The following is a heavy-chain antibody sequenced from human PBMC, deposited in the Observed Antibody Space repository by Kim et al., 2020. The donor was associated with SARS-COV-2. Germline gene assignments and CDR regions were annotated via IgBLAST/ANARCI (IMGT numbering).Heavy chain of an antibody. V-gene: IGHV1-8*01. J-gene: IGHJ6*03. CDR3: ARGFRAAAGPFYYYYYMDV. CDR1: GYTFTSYD. D-gene: IGHD6-13*01. CDR2: MNPNSGNT. Sequence: ASVKVSCKASGYTFTSYDINWVRQATGQGLEWMGWMNPNSGNTGYAQKFQGRVTMTRNTSISTAYMELSSLGSEDTAVYYCARGFRAAAGPFYYYYYMDVWGKGTTVTVSS.